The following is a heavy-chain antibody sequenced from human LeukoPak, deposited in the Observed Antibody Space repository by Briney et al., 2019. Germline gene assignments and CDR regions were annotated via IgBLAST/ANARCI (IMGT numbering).Heavy chain of an antibody. CDR3: SGHMTSADY. J-gene: IGHJ4*02. CDR1: GFTFSDAW. D-gene: IGHD4-11*01. V-gene: IGHV3-15*01. CDR2: IKSKVHGGTT. Sequence: PGGSLRLSCAASGFTFSDAWMNWVRQAPGKGLEWVARIKSKVHGGTTDYAAPVNGRFTISRDDSENKLHLQMNSLKSEDSGVYYCSGHMTSADYWGQGTLVTVSS.